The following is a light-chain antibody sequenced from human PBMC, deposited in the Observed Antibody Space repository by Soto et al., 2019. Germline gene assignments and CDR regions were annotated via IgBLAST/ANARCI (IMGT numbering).Light chain of an antibody. CDR3: SSYTSSSTVL. CDR2: DVS. Sequence: QSALTQPASVSGSPGQSITISCTGSSDVGGYNYVSWYQQHPGKAPKLMIYDVSNRPSGVSYRFSGSKSGNTASLTISGLQAEDGADYYCSSYTSSSTVLFGGGTKLTVL. V-gene: IGLV2-14*03. J-gene: IGLJ2*01. CDR1: SDVGGYNY.